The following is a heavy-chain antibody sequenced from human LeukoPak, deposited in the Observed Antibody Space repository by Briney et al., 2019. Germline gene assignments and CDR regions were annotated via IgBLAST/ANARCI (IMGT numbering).Heavy chain of an antibody. V-gene: IGHV3-30*02. CDR2: IQYDGGIK. J-gene: IGHJ4*02. CDR1: RFRFNSYG. Sequence: GGSLRLSCAASRFRFNSYGMHWVRQAPGKGLEWVAFIQYDGGIKLYGDSVKGRFTISRDNSKNTLYLQMNTLRPEDTAVYYCAKYSGYDLARFDYWGQGTLVTVSS. CDR3: AKYSGYDLARFDY. D-gene: IGHD5-12*01.